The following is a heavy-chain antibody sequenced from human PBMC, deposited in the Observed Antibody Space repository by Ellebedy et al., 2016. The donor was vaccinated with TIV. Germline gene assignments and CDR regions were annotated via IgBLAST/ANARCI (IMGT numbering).Heavy chain of an antibody. J-gene: IGHJ3*02. V-gene: IGHV3-23*01. Sequence: GESLKISCAAPGLTFSSHAMSWVRPAPGKGLEWVSSISDSGDHKYYADSVKGRFPITRDNSQNTFSMQVDSLRAEDTAIYYCASDPWGVGPAFDIWGQGTMVTVSS. D-gene: IGHD1-26*01. CDR2: ISDSGDHK. CDR3: ASDPWGVGPAFDI. CDR1: GLTFSSHA.